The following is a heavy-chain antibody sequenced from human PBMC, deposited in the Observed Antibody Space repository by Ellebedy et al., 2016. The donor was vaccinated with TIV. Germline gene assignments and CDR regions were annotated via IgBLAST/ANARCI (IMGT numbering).Heavy chain of an antibody. Sequence: AASVKVSCKASGYTFTGYYMHWVRQAPGQGLEWMGWINPNSGGTNYAQKFQGRVTMTRDTSISTAYMELSRLRSDDTAVYYCARGAGSWYRAEYFQHWGQGTLVTVSS. CDR1: GYTFTGYY. V-gene: IGHV1-2*02. CDR2: INPNSGGT. J-gene: IGHJ1*01. CDR3: ARGAGSWYRAEYFQH. D-gene: IGHD6-13*01.